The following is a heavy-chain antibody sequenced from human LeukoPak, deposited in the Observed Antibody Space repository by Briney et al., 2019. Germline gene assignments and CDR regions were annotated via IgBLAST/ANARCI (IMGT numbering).Heavy chain of an antibody. Sequence: SETLSLTCAVYGGSFSGYYWNWIRQSPGKGLEWIGSIYYSGSTYYNPSLKSRVTISVDTSKNQFSLKLSSVTAADTAVYYCARGLDAFDIWGQGTMVTVSS. CDR3: ARGLDAFDI. CDR2: IYYSGST. V-gene: IGHV4-34*01. CDR1: GGSFSGYY. J-gene: IGHJ3*02.